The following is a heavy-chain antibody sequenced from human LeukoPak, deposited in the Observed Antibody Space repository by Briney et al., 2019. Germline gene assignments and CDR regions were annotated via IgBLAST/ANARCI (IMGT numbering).Heavy chain of an antibody. CDR2: ISYDGSNK. CDR1: GFTFSSYA. J-gene: IGHJ4*02. CDR3: ARVGSENSAAGTGLDY. Sequence: GGSLRLSCAASGFTFSSYAMHWVRQAPGKGLEWVAVISYDGSNKYYADSVKGRFTISRDNSKNTLYLQMNSLRAEDTAVYYCARVGSENSAAGTGLDYWGQGTLVTVSS. D-gene: IGHD6-13*01. V-gene: IGHV3-30-3*01.